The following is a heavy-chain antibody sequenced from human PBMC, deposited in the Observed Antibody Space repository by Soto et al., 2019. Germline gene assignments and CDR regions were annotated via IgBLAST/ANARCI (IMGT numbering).Heavy chain of an antibody. J-gene: IGHJ4*02. CDR3: ASSLYDFWSGYYRGYFDY. D-gene: IGHD3-3*01. CDR1: GYTFTSYG. V-gene: IGHV1-18*01. CDR2: ISAYNGNT. Sequence: ASVKVSCKASGYTFTSYGISWVRQAPGQGLEWMGWISAYNGNTNYAQKLQGRVTMTTDTSTSTAYMELRSLRSDDTAVYYCASSLYDFWSGYYRGYFDYWGQGTLVTVSS.